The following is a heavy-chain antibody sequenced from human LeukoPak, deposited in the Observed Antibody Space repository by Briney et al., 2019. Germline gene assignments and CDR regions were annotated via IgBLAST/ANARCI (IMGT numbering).Heavy chain of an antibody. Sequence: GGSLRLSCAASGFTFSSYGMSWVRQAPGKGLEWVSAISGSGGSTYYADSVKGRFTISRDNSKNTLYLQMNSLRAEDTAVYYCAHLGYCSGGSCYSELGFDYWGQGTLVTVSS. J-gene: IGHJ4*02. D-gene: IGHD2-15*01. V-gene: IGHV3-23*01. CDR1: GFTFSSYG. CDR3: AHLGYCSGGSCYSELGFDY. CDR2: ISGSGGST.